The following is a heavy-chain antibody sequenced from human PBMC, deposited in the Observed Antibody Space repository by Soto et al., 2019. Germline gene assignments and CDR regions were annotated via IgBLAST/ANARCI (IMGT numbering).Heavy chain of an antibody. CDR1: GFSLSTSGMC. D-gene: IGHD6-13*01. CDR2: IDWDDDK. CDR3: ARHYDVAAGQAEFDY. Sequence: SGPTLVNPTQTLTLTCTFSGFSLSTSGMCVSWIRQPPGKALEWLALIDWDDDKYYSTSLKTRLTISKDTSKNQVVLTMTNMDPVDTATYYFARHYDVAAGQAEFDYWGQGTLVTVSS. J-gene: IGHJ4*02. V-gene: IGHV2-70*01.